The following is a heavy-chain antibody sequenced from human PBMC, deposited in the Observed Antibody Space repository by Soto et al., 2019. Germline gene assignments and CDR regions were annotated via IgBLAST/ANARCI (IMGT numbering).Heavy chain of an antibody. Sequence: QVQLVQSGAEVKKPGASVKVSCKASGYTFTSYGISWVRQAPGQGLEWMGWISAYNGNTNYAQKLQGRVTMTTDTSTSTAYMELTSLRSDDTAVYYCARDSPARQHLWFGEPHYYYGMDVWGQGTTVTVSS. J-gene: IGHJ6*02. D-gene: IGHD3-10*01. CDR3: ARDSPARQHLWFGEPHYYYGMDV. V-gene: IGHV1-18*01. CDR2: ISAYNGNT. CDR1: GYTFTSYG.